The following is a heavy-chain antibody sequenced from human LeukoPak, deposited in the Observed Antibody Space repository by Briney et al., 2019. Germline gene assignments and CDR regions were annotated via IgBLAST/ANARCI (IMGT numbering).Heavy chain of an antibody. V-gene: IGHV3-30*18. Sequence: PGGSLRLSCAASGFTFSSYGMHWVRQAPGKGLECVAVISYDGSNKYYADSVKGRFTISRDNSKNTLYLQMNSLRAEDTAVYYCAKAEGDYGDYLYFQHWGQGTLVTVSS. CDR1: GFTFSSYG. CDR3: AKAEGDYGDYLYFQH. J-gene: IGHJ1*01. CDR2: ISYDGSNK. D-gene: IGHD4-17*01.